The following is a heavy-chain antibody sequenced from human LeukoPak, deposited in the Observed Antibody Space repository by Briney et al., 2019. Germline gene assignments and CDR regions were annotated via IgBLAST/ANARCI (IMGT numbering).Heavy chain of an antibody. CDR1: GFTFSSYA. J-gene: IGHJ6*02. CDR2: ISGSGGST. CDR3: AKETRPRLYYYYGMDD. Sequence: GGSLRLSCAASGFTFSSYAMSWVRQAPGKGLEWVSAISGSGGSTYYADSVKGRFTISRDNSKNTLYLQMNSLRAEDTAVYCCAKETRPRLYYYYGMDDWGQGTTVTVSS. D-gene: IGHD6-6*01. V-gene: IGHV3-23*01.